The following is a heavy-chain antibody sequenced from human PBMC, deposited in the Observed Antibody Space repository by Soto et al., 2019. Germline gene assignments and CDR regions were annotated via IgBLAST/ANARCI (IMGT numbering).Heavy chain of an antibody. CDR1: GFTFSSYA. J-gene: IGHJ4*02. V-gene: IGHV3-23*01. CDR3: AKGQVRGRFTYYSDSSGYYYVL. D-gene: IGHD3-22*01. CDR2: ISGSGGST. Sequence: EVQLLESGGGLVQPGGSLRLSCAASGFTFSSYAMSWVRQAPGKGLEWVSAISGSGGSTYYADSVKGRFTISRYNSKNTLYLQMNSLRAEDTAVYYCAKGQVRGRFTYYSDSSGYYYVLWGQGTLVTVSS.